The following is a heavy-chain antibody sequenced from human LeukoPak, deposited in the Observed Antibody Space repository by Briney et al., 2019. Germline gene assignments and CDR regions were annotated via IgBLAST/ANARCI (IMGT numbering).Heavy chain of an antibody. CDR2: ISSSSSYI. D-gene: IGHD3-10*01. V-gene: IGHV3-21*01. CDR1: GFTFSSYS. J-gene: IGHJ1*01. Sequence: GGSLRLSCAASGFTFSSYSMNWVRQAPGKGLEWVSSISSSSSYIYYADSVKGRFTISRDNAKNSLYLQMNSLRAEDTAVYYCARVGPRRNMVRGVISEYFQHWGQGTLVTVSS. CDR3: ARVGPRRNMVRGVISEYFQH.